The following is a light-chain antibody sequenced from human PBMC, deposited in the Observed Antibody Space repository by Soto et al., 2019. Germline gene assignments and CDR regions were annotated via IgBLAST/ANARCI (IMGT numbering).Light chain of an antibody. Sequence: QSVLTQPPSVSAAPGQKVTISCSGSSSNIGNNFVSWYQQLPGTAPKLLTYDNNRRPSGIPDRFSGSKSGTSATLGITGLQTGDEADYYCGTLDTSLSAAVFGTGTKVTVL. V-gene: IGLV1-51*01. J-gene: IGLJ1*01. CDR2: DNN. CDR1: SSNIGNNF. CDR3: GTLDTSLSAAV.